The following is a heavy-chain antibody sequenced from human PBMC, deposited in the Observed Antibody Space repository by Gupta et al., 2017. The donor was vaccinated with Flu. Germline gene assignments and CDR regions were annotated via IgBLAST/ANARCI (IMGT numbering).Heavy chain of an antibody. CDR3: AADKDCSGGRCTESFDI. CDR2: IVAGSGNT. CDR1: GFPFTSSA. V-gene: IGHV1-58*01. D-gene: IGHD2-15*01. Sequence: QVQLVQSGPEVKKPGTSVKVSCKASGFPFTSSAVKWVRQARGQRLAWIGRIVAGSGNTNYGQKVQERVTITRYMSTSTAYMELSSLGSEDTAVYYCAADKDCSGGRCTESFDIWGQGTMVTVSS. J-gene: IGHJ3*02.